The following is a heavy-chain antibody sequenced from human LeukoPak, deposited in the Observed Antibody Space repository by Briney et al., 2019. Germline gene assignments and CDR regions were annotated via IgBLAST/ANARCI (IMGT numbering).Heavy chain of an antibody. CDR3: ARGRTGAAALDF. CDR1: GGSISSSSYY. D-gene: IGHD2-2*01. V-gene: IGHV4-39*07. J-gene: IGHJ4*02. CDR2: IYYSGST. Sequence: PSETLSLTCTVSGGSISSSSYYWGWIRQPPGKGLEWIGSIYYSGSTYYNPSLKSRVTISVDTSKSQFSLKLTSMTAADTAVYYCARGRTGAAALDFWGPGTLVTVSS.